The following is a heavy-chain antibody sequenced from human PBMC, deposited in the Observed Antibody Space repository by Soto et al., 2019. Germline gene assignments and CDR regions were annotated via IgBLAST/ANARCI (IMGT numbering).Heavy chain of an antibody. J-gene: IGHJ5*02. D-gene: IGHD6-19*01. V-gene: IGHV2-5*01. Sequence: YGPTLVNPTQTLPLTCIFSGFSLRTSGVGVGWIRHPPGKALEWLGFIYWNDDKRYGPSLKSRLTITKDTSKNQVVLTMTNMDPVDTATYYCAKSGSSGWYGWFDPWGQGNLVTVSS. CDR1: GFSLRTSGVG. CDR3: AKSGSSGWYGWFDP. CDR2: IYWNDDK.